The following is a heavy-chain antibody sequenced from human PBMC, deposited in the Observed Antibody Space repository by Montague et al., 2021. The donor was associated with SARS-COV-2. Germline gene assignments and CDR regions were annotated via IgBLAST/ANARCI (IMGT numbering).Heavy chain of an antibody. CDR2: IYKSGRT. J-gene: IGHJ4*02. CDR3: ARQSGRLWGIAVAGAFDY. Sequence: SETLSLTCTVSGGSISSYYWSWIRQPPGKGLEWIGKIYKSGRTNYNPSLKSRVPISVDTSKNQFSLKLSSVTAADTAVYYCARQSGRLWGIAVAGAFDYWGQGTLVTVSS. CDR1: GGSISSYY. D-gene: IGHD6-19*01. V-gene: IGHV4-59*08.